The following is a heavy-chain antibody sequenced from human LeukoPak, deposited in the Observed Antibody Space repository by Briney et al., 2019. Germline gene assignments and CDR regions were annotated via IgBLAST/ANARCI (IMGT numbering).Heavy chain of an antibody. Sequence: SETLSLTCTVSGGSISSYYWSRIRLPPGKGLEWIGYLSKSGNTDYSPSLKSRVTIFGDTSKNQFFLKLSSVTAADTAVYYCARARYVNSFYAFDIWGQGTLVTVSS. CDR2: LSKSGNT. J-gene: IGHJ3*02. CDR1: GGSISSYY. CDR3: ARARYVNSFYAFDI. D-gene: IGHD3-9*01. V-gene: IGHV4-59*01.